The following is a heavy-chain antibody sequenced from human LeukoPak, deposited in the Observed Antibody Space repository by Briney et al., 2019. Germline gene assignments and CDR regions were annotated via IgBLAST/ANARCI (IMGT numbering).Heavy chain of an antibody. CDR1: GGSFSCYY. CDR3: ARLYTSDIKYDY. V-gene: IGHV4-34*01. CDR2: INHSGST. D-gene: IGHD6-6*01. Sequence: PSETLSLTCAVYGGSFSCYYWSWIRQPPGKGLEWIGQINHSGSTNYNPSLKSRVTISVDTSKNQFSLKLTSVTAADTAVYYCARLYTSDIKYDYWGQGTLVTVSS. J-gene: IGHJ4*02.